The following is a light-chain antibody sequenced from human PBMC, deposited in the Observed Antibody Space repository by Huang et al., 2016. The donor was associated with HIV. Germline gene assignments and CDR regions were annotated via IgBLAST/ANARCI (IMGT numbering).Light chain of an antibody. CDR1: QSISSS. V-gene: IGKV3-15*01. Sequence: EIEMTQSPGTLSVSPGETATLSCRASQSISSSLAWYQHRSGQAPRLLFYGASTRATGIPARFSGSGSGTEFTLTISSLQSEDFAVYYCQQYNNWPPNTFGQGTKLEIK. CDR3: QQYNNWPPNT. CDR2: GAS. J-gene: IGKJ2*01.